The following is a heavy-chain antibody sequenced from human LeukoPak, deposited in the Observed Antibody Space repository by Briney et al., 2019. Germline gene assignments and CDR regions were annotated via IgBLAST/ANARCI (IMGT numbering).Heavy chain of an antibody. CDR3: ATRGWYSDYFDY. CDR2: IYYSGST. D-gene: IGHD6-19*01. CDR1: GGSISSYY. Sequence: SETLSLTCTVSGGSISSYYWSWIRQPPGKGLEWIGYIYYSGSTNYNPSLKSRATISVDTSKNQFSLKLSSVTAADTAVYYCATRGWYSDYFDYWGQGTLVTVSS. J-gene: IGHJ4*02. V-gene: IGHV4-59*01.